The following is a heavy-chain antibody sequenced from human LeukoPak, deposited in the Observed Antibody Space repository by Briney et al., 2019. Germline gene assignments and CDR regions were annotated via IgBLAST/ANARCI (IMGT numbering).Heavy chain of an antibody. V-gene: IGHV4-4*07. CDR1: GGSISSYY. CDR2: IYPSGST. Sequence: PSETLSLTCTVSGGSISSYYWSWIRQPAGKGLELIGRIYPSGSTNYNPSLKSRVTMSVDTSKNQFSLELSSVTAADTAVYYCARAPTGTGGWNWFDPWGQGTLVTVSS. J-gene: IGHJ5*02. CDR3: ARAPTGTGGWNWFDP. D-gene: IGHD1-1*01.